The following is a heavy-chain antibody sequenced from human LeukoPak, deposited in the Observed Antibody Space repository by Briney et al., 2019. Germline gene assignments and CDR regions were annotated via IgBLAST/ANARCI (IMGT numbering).Heavy chain of an antibody. CDR2: INHSGST. CDR1: GGSISSGGYY. V-gene: IGHV4-39*07. Sequence: PSETLSLTCTVSGGSISSGGYYWSWIRQPPGKGLEWIGEINHSGSTNYNPSLKSRVTISVDTSKNQFSLKLSSVTAADTAVYYCRSYYYDSSTYYFDYWGQGTLVTVSS. D-gene: IGHD3-22*01. CDR3: RSYYYDSSTYYFDY. J-gene: IGHJ4*02.